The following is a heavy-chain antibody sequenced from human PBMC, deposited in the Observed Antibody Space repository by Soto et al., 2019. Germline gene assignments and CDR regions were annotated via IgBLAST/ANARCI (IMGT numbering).Heavy chain of an antibody. CDR2: ISANGDNT. J-gene: IGHJ1*01. Sequence: LRLSCAASGFTFSSNAMSWVRQAPGKGLEWVSTISANGDNTYYADSVKGRFTISRDNSKNTLHLQMNSLRAEDTAVYYCAKDGGIAGAVEYFQHWGQGTLVTVSS. D-gene: IGHD6-13*01. CDR3: AKDGGIAGAVEYFQH. CDR1: GFTFSSNA. V-gene: IGHV3-23*01.